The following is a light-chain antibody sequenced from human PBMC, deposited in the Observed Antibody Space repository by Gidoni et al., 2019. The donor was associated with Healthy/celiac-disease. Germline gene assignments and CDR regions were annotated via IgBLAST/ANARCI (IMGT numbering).Light chain of an antibody. CDR1: SSDVGGYNY. Sequence: QSALTQPAYVSGSPGQSLTISCTGTSSDVGGYNYVSWYQQHPGKAPKLMIYEVSNRPSGVSNRFSGSKSGNTASLTISGLQAEDEADYYCSSYTSSSTLGVFGTGTKVTVL. V-gene: IGLV2-14*01. J-gene: IGLJ1*01. CDR2: EVS. CDR3: SSYTSSSTLGV.